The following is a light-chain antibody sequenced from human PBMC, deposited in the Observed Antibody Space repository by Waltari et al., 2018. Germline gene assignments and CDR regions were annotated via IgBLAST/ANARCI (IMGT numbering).Light chain of an antibody. CDR2: DTS. V-gene: IGLV7-46*01. Sequence: QAVVTQEPSLTVSSGGTVTLPCGSSTGAVTRRPYPYWFQQKPGQAPPTVIYDTSNKHSWTPARFSGSLLGGKAALTLSGAQPEDEAEYYCLLSYNGGRVFGGGTRLTVL. CDR3: LLSYNGGRV. CDR1: TGAVTRRPY. J-gene: IGLJ2*01.